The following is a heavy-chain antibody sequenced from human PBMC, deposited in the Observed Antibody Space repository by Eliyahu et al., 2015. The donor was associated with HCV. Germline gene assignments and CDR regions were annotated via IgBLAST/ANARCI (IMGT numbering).Heavy chain of an antibody. CDR1: GFTFSGSV. V-gene: IGHV3-73*02. Sequence: EVQLVESGGGLVQPGGSLKLSCAASGFTFSGSVMHWVRQASGKGLEWVGRVRTKSDNYATTKSASVNGRFSISRDDSKNTAYLQMNSLKTDDTAVYFCTRGGSGFNFDYWGQGTLVTVSS. CDR2: VRTKSDNYAT. J-gene: IGHJ4*02. CDR3: TRGGSGFNFDY. D-gene: IGHD6-19*01.